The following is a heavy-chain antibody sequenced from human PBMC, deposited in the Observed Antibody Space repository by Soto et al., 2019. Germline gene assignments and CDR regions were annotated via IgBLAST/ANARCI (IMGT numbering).Heavy chain of an antibody. V-gene: IGHV4-59*01. Sequence: QVELRESGPGLVKPSETLSLTCNVSGGSMRSYYWTWMRQSPGKGLEWLGNIFYNEKNNLNPSLKSRFRLSVDTSKKKFSLMLSSVTAEDTAIYYCARDSTCCGLDVWGQGTTVTVSS. J-gene: IGHJ6*02. CDR2: IFYNEKN. D-gene: IGHD2-21*01. CDR1: GGSMRSYY. CDR3: ARDSTCCGLDV.